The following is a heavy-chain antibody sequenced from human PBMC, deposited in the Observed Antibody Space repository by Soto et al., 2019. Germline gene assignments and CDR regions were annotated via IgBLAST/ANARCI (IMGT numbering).Heavy chain of an antibody. CDR3: ARVVSSGSYFTLEYYYGMDF. V-gene: IGHV4-34*01. J-gene: IGHJ6*02. Sequence: NPSETLSLTCAVYGGFFSGYYWSWIRQPPGKGLEWIGEINHSGSTNYNPSLKSRVTISVDTSKNQFSLKLSSVTAADTAVYYCARVVSSGSYFTLEYYYGMDFWGQGTTVTVSS. D-gene: IGHD3-10*01. CDR1: GGFFSGYY. CDR2: INHSGST.